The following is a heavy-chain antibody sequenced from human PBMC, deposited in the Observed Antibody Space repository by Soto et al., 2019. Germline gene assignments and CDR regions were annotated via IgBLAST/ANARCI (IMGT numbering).Heavy chain of an antibody. Sequence: ASVKVACKVSGYTLTEVFMHWVRQAPRKGLEWMGGFDPEDGTANYAQKFQGRVTITADESTSTAYMELSSLRSEDTAVYYCAHDSRDRYYYYYYGMDVWGQGTTVPVSS. V-gene: IGHV1-24*01. CDR2: FDPEDGTA. J-gene: IGHJ6*02. D-gene: IGHD3-3*01. CDR1: GYTLTEVF. CDR3: AHDSRDRYYYYYYGMDV.